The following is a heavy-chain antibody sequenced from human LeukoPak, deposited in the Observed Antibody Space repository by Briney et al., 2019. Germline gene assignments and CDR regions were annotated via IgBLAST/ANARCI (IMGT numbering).Heavy chain of an antibody. CDR1: GFTFSSYA. J-gene: IGHJ4*02. CDR2: ISGSGGST. CDR3: ARDSDIVVVPPDY. Sequence: GGSLRLSCAASGFTFSSYAMSWVRQAPGKGLEWVSAISGSGGSTYYADSVKGRFTISRDNAKNSLYLQMNSLRAEDTAVYYCARDSDIVVVPPDYWGQGTLVTVSS. D-gene: IGHD2-2*01. V-gene: IGHV3-23*01.